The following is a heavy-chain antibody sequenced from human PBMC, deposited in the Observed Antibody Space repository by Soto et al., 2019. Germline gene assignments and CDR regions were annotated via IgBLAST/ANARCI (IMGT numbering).Heavy chain of an antibody. CDR2: ISYDGSNK. CDR1: GFTFSSYG. J-gene: IGHJ6*02. D-gene: IGHD2-15*01. CDR3: AKARYCSGGSCPKLHYYYGMDV. V-gene: IGHV3-30*18. Sequence: QVQLVESGGGVGQPGRSLRLSCAASGFTFSSYGMHWVRQAPGKGLEWVAVISYDGSNKYYADSVKGRFTISRDNSKNTLYLQRNSLRAEDTAVYYCAKARYCSGGSCPKLHYYYGMDVWGQGTTVTVSS.